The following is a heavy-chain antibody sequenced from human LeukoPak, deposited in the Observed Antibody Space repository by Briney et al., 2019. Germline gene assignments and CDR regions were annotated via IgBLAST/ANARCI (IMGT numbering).Heavy chain of an antibody. D-gene: IGHD2-15*01. CDR3: ARDERFCNGDNHYPDLGY. J-gene: IGHJ4*02. CDR2: SNPNTGAT. CDR1: GYTFTGYY. V-gene: IGHV1-2*02. Sequence: ASVRVSCKASGYTFTGYYMFWVRQAPGRGLEWTGWSNPNTGATKYAQTFQGRVTLTRDTSIRTTFMELSSLRSDDTAFYYCARDERFCNGDNHYPDLGYWGQGTLVTVSS.